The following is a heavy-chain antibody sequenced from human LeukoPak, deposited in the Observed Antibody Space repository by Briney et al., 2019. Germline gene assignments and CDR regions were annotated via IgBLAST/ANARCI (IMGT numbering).Heavy chain of an antibody. J-gene: IGHJ6*02. Sequence: GGSLRLSCAASGFTFSSYAMHWIRQAPGKGLEWVSYISSSGSTIYYADSVKGRFTISRDNARNTLYLQMNSLRPEDTAIYYCASDRVFYGLDVWGQGTTVTVSS. V-gene: IGHV3-48*03. CDR1: GFTFSSYA. CDR3: ASDRVFYGLDV. CDR2: ISSSGSTI.